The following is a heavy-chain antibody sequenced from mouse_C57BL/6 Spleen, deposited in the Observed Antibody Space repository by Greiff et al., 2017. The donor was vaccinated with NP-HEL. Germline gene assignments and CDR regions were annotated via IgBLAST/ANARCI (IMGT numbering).Heavy chain of an antibody. Sequence: VQLQESGAELVRPGASVKLSCKASGYTFTDYYINWVKQRPGQGLEWIARIYPGSGNTYYNEKFKGKATLTAEKSSSTAYMQLSSLTSEDSAVYFCAREDSSGYDWYFDVWGTGTTVTVSS. CDR1: GYTFTDYY. CDR2: IYPGSGNT. CDR3: AREDSSGYDWYFDV. J-gene: IGHJ1*03. D-gene: IGHD3-2*02. V-gene: IGHV1-76*01.